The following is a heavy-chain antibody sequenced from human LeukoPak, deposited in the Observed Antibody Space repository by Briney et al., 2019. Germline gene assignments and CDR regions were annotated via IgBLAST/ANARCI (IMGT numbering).Heavy chain of an antibody. J-gene: IGHJ3*02. Sequence: PSETLPLTCIVSGGSISSGDYYWTWIRQPPGKGLEWLGYTYYTGNTYYNASLKSRVTISVDTSKNQFSLKLSSVTAADTAVYYCARDHPHGYCSSTSCPLDAFDIWGQGTMVTVSS. CDR3: ARDHPHGYCSSTSCPLDAFDI. D-gene: IGHD2-2*03. CDR2: TYYTGNT. CDR1: GGSISSGDYY. V-gene: IGHV4-30-4*08.